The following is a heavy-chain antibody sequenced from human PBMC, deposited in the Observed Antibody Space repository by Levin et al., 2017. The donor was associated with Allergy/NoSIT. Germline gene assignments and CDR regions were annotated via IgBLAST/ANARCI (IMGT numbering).Heavy chain of an antibody. V-gene: IGHV4-31*03. CDR3: AICRNSVFLND. D-gene: IGHD5/OR15-5a*01. CDR1: GVSVSSADYY. Sequence: SETLSLTCIVSGPVSGVSVSSADYYWSWIRQHPGQGLEWIGYIRYNDSTHYNPSLKSRATISTDTSENHFSVRLSSVPAADPAVYYCAICRNSVFLNDCGQGVLFTVSS. CDR2: IRYNDST. J-gene: IGHJ4*02.